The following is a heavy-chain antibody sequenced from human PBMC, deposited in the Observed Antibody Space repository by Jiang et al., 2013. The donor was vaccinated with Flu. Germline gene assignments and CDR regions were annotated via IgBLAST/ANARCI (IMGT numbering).Heavy chain of an antibody. Sequence: FTGYYMHWVRQAPGQGLEWMGWINPNSGGTNYAQKFQGWVTMTRDTSISTAYMELSRLRSDGTAVYYCARNGPTSMSPRFSLERDQRGRSWFDPWGQGTLVTVSS. D-gene: IGHD3-16*01. CDR2: INPNSGGT. CDR1: FTGYY. J-gene: IGHJ5*02. V-gene: IGHV1-2*04. CDR3: ARNGPTSMSPRFSLERDQRGRSWFDP.